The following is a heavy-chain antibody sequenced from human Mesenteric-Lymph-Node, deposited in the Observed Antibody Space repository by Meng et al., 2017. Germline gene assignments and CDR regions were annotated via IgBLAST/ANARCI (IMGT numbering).Heavy chain of an antibody. J-gene: IGHJ4*02. V-gene: IGHV4-4*02. CDR1: GGSISSSNW. D-gene: IGHD6-19*01. Sequence: QVQLQGAGPGLAEPSGTLSLTCAVSGGSISSSNWWSWVRQPPGKGLEWIGEIYHSGSTNYNPSLKSRVTISVDKSKNQFSLKLSSVTAADTAVYYCASFPPPGKQWLVTDYWGQGTLVTVSS. CDR3: ASFPPPGKQWLVTDY. CDR2: IYHSGST.